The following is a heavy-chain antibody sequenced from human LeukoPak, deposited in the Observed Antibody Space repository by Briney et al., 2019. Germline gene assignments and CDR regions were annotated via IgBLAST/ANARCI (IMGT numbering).Heavy chain of an antibody. J-gene: IGHJ5*02. CDR2: IYHSGST. D-gene: IGHD4-17*01. Sequence: KSSETLSLTCAVSGGSISSGGYSWSWLRQPPGKGLEWIGYIYHSGSTYYNPSLKSRVTISVDRSKNQFSLKLSSVTAADTAVYYCASTYGDYANWFDPWGQGTLVTVSS. CDR3: ASTYGDYANWFDP. CDR1: GGSISSGGYS. V-gene: IGHV4-30-2*01.